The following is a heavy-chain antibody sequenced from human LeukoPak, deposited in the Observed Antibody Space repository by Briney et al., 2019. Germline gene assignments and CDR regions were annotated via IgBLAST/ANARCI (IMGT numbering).Heavy chain of an antibody. J-gene: IGHJ4*02. CDR2: ISGSGGST. Sequence: PGGSLRLSCAASGFTFSSYAMSWVRQAPGKGLEWVSAISGSGGSTYYADSVKGRFTISRDNSKNTLYLQMNSLRAEDTAVYYCAKFPYDILTGYYTYWGRGTLVTVSS. CDR3: AKFPYDILTGYYTY. CDR1: GFTFSSYA. V-gene: IGHV3-23*01. D-gene: IGHD3-9*01.